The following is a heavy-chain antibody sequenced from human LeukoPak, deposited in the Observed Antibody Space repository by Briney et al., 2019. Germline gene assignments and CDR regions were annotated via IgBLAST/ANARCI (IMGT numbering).Heavy chain of an antibody. J-gene: IGHJ5*02. CDR2: IYYSGST. V-gene: IGHV4-59*01. CDR3: ARDQGRDGYKGNWFDP. D-gene: IGHD5-24*01. CDR1: GGSISSYY. Sequence: SETLSLTCTVSGGSISSYYWSWIRQPPGKGLEWIGYIYYSGSTSYNPSLKSRVTISVDTSKNQFSLKLSSVTAADTAVYYCARDQGRDGYKGNWFDPWGQGTLVTVSS.